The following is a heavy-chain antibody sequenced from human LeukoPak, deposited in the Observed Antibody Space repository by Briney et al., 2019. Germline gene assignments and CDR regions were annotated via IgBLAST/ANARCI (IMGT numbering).Heavy chain of an antibody. Sequence: SETLSLTCTVSGGSISSGGYSWNWIRQPPGKGLEWIGYIYHSGSTYYNPSLKSRVTLSLDRSKNQFSLKLSSVTAADTAVYYCARAIIWGDRTWISPSDAFDIWGQGTVVTVSS. CDR1: GGSISSGGYS. CDR3: ARAIIWGDRTWISPSDAFDI. J-gene: IGHJ3*02. D-gene: IGHD5-12*01. V-gene: IGHV4-30-2*01. CDR2: IYHSGST.